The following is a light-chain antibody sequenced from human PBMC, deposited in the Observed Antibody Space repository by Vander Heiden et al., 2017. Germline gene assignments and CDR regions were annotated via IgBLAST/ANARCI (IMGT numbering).Light chain of an antibody. V-gene: IGLV2-14*01. J-gene: IGLJ3*02. CDR1: SSDVGGYNY. Sequence: QSALPQPASVSGSPGQSITISCTGTSSDVGGYNYVSWYQQHPDKAPKLIIYEVRNRPSGVSYRFSGSRSGNTASLTISGLQAEDEADYYCSSYTSSSTLGVFGGGTKLTVL. CDR3: SSYTSSSTLGV. CDR2: EVR.